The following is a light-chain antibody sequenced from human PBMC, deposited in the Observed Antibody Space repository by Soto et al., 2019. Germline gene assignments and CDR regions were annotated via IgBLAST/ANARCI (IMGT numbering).Light chain of an antibody. V-gene: IGKV3-11*01. CDR3: QQHSHWPPWT. Sequence: VLTQSPATLSLSPGERATLSCSASENVRTFVDWYQQKPGQAPRLLIYGASNRATDIPARFSGSGSGTDFTLTISNLEPEDFAVYYCQQHSHWPPWTFGQGTKVDIK. CDR1: ENVRTF. J-gene: IGKJ1*01. CDR2: GAS.